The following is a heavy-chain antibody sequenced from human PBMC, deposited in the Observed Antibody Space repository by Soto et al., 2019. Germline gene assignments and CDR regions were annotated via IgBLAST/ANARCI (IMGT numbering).Heavy chain of an antibody. CDR1: GYTLSNYA. D-gene: IGHD6-13*01. V-gene: IGHV7-4-1*01. J-gene: IGHJ6*02. CDR3: ARENIEAVVADYSYCGVDV. Sequence: QVQLVQSGSELRKPGASVKVSCKASGYTLSNYAMNWVRQAPGQGLEWMGWINTRTGKATFSQGFTGRFVFSLDTSGTMAYLQISGLTTEDTAIYYCARENIEAVVADYSYCGVDVWGQGTTVTVFS. CDR2: INTRTGKA.